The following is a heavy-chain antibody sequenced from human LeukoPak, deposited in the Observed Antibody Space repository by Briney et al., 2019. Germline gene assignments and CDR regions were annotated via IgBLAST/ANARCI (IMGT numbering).Heavy chain of an antibody. CDR1: GFTVSSNY. J-gene: IGHJ5*02. Sequence: PGGSLRLSCAASGFTVSSNYMSWVRQTPGKGLEWVAFILYDGTIKNYADSVKGRLTISRDNSKNTLFLQINSLRSEDTAVYHCAKDHCSSTSCSNLFDPWGQGTLVTVSS. V-gene: IGHV3-30*02. D-gene: IGHD2-2*01. CDR3: AKDHCSSTSCSNLFDP. CDR2: ILYDGTIK.